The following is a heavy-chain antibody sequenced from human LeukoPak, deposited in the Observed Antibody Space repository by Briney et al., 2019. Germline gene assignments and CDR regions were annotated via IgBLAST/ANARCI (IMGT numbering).Heavy chain of an antibody. CDR3: ARGRSNAFDV. J-gene: IGHJ3*01. D-gene: IGHD5/OR15-5a*01. V-gene: IGHV4-30-4*01. CDR1: GGSISIDYY. Sequence: PSETLSLTCTVSGGSISIDYYWGWIRQAPGKGPGLEWIGYIFYSGNTNYNASLRSRATISVDTSKNEFSLQLISVTAADTAIYFCARGRSNAFDVWGPGTVVTVSS. CDR2: IFYSGNT.